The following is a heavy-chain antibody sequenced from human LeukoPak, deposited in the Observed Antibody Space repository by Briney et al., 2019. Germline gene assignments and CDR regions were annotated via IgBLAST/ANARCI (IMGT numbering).Heavy chain of an antibody. V-gene: IGHV3-11*01. CDR3: ASPVIHTFY. CDR1: GLTVSDYD. J-gene: IGHJ4*02. D-gene: IGHD2-21*01. Sequence: GGSLRLSCAASGLTVSDYDMSWIRQAPGKGLEWVSYISSSGITTYYADSVKGRFTISRDYAKNSLYLQMRSLRAEDTAVYDCASPVIHTFYRGQGTLVTVSS. CDR2: ISSSGITT.